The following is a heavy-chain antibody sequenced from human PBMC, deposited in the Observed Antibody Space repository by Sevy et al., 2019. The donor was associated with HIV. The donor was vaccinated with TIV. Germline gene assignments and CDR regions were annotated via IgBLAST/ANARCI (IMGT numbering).Heavy chain of an antibody. J-gene: IGHJ4*02. Sequence: GESLKISCAASGFTFSKYSMSWVRQPPGKGLEWVTTLSFGCGEINYADSVKGRFTISRDNSKSSVYLQMNNLRPEDTAVYYCAREGCTKPHDYWGQGTLVTVSS. D-gene: IGHD2-8*01. V-gene: IGHV3-23*01. CDR3: AREGCTKPHDY. CDR2: LSFGCGEI. CDR1: GFTFSKYS.